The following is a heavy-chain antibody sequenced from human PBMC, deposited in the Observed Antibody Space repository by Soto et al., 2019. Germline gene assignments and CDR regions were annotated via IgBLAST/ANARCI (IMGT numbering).Heavy chain of an antibody. CDR1: GDSVSGNSAA. J-gene: IGHJ4*02. CDR2: TYYRSKWYN. V-gene: IGHV6-1*01. Sequence: PPLSLPCPISGDSVSGNSAAWNWIRQSPSRGLEWLGRTYYRSKWYNDYAVSVKSRITVTPDTSKNQFSLHLNSVSQRTTVITQAYFDYWGPGALVTVSS. D-gene: IGHD4-4*01. CDR3: YFDY.